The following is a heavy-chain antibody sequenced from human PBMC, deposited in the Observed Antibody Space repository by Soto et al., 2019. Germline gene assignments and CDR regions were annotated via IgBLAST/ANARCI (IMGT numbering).Heavy chain of an antibody. J-gene: IGHJ4*02. V-gene: IGHV1-18*01. CDR2: ISGYNGNT. CDR3: ASDERAYCSSDNCEHYFDY. Sequence: QVQLVQSGAEVKKPGASVKVSCKTSGYTFTTYGVGWVRQAPGLGLEWMGWISGYNGNTNSAPKFQGRVSMTTDTSTSTAYMELRSLRSDDTAVYYCASDERAYCSSDNCEHYFDYWGQGTLVTVSS. D-gene: IGHD2-15*01. CDR1: GYTFTTYG.